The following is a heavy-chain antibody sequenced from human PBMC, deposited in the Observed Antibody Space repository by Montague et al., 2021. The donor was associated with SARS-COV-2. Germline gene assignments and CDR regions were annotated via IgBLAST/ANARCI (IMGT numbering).Heavy chain of an antibody. CDR3: AKVAFQCGIDIIDS. V-gene: IGHV3-23*01. CDR1: GFSFIGYF. Sequence: SLRLSCAASGFSFIGYFMSWVRQTPGKGLELVSALRGSDGATFYADSVNGRFTISRDTTKNTLFLQMISLRAADSALYYCAKVAFQCGIDIIDSWGQGTLVTVSS. J-gene: IGHJ4*02. CDR2: LRGSDGAT. D-gene: IGHD2-21*01.